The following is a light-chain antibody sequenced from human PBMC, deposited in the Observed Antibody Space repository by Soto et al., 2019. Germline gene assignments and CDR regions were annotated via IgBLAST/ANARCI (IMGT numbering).Light chain of an antibody. Sequence: DIVMTQSPDSLAVSLGERATINCKSNQSVLYSSINKNYLAWYQQKPGQPPKLLIYWASTRESGVPDRFSGSGSGTDFTLTISSLQAEDVAVYYCQQYYDAPQNFGQGTKVEIK. CDR1: QSVLYSSINKNY. CDR3: QQYYDAPQN. J-gene: IGKJ1*01. V-gene: IGKV4-1*01. CDR2: WAS.